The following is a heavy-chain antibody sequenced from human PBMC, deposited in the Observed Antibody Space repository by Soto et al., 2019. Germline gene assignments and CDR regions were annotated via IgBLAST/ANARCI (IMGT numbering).Heavy chain of an antibody. CDR3: AHGSGWLSDY. J-gene: IGHJ4*02. D-gene: IGHD6-19*01. Sequence: QITLKESGPTLLKPTQTLTLTCTFSGFSLSTSAVGVNWIRQPPGKALEWLAHIYWNDDKHYTPSLSGRLTITKDTSKNQVALTMTNMNPVDTATYYCAHGSGWLSDYGGQGILVTVSS. CDR2: IYWNDDK. V-gene: IGHV2-5*01. CDR1: GFSLSTSAVG.